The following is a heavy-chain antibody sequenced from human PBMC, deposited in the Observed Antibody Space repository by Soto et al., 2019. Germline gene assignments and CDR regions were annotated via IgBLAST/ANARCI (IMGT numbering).Heavy chain of an antibody. J-gene: IGHJ4*02. V-gene: IGHV4-34*01. CDR2: INHSGST. CDR3: ARSRLLRLGSYDYIWGSYRSRPLDY. D-gene: IGHD3-16*02. CDR1: GGSFSGYY. Sequence: SETLSLTCAVYGGSFSGYYWSWIRQPPGKGLEWIGEINHSGSTNYNPSLKSRVTISVDTSKNQFSLKLSSVTAADTAVYYCARSRLLRLGSYDYIWGSYRSRPLDYWGQGTLVTVSS.